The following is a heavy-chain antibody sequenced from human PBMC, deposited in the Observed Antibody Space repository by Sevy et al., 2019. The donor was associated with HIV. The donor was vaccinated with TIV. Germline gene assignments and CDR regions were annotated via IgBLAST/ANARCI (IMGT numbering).Heavy chain of an antibody. J-gene: IGHJ4*02. V-gene: IGHV3-11*01. CDR3: ARVGDSSGYYPGAFDY. Sequence: GGSLRLSCAASGFTFSDYYMSWIRQAPGKGLEWVSYIGSSGSTIYYADSVKGRFTISRDNAKNSLYLQMNSLRAEDTAVYYCARVGDSSGYYPGAFDYWGQGTLVTVSS. CDR2: IGSSGSTI. CDR1: GFTFSDYY. D-gene: IGHD3-22*01.